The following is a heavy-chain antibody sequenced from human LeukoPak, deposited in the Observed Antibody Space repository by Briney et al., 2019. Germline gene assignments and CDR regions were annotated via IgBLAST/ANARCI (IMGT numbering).Heavy chain of an antibody. CDR2: IYYSGST. V-gene: IGHV4-61*05. Sequence: SETLSLTCTVSGGSISSSSYYWGWIRQPPGKGLEWIGYIYYSGSTNYNPSLKSRVTISVDTSKNQFSLKLSSVTAADTAVYYCARHSWELFDYWGQGTLVTVSS. D-gene: IGHD1-26*01. CDR3: ARHSWELFDY. J-gene: IGHJ4*02. CDR1: GGSISSSSYY.